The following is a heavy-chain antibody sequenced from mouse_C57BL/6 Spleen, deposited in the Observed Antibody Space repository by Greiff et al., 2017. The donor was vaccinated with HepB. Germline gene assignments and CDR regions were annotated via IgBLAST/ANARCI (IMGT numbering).Heavy chain of an antibody. CDR2: IDPNSGGT. CDR3: ALITTVVAKNFDV. V-gene: IGHV1-72*01. CDR1: GYTFTSYW. D-gene: IGHD1-1*01. Sequence: QVQLQQPGAELVKPGASVKLSCKASGYTFTSYWMHWVKQRPGRGLEWIGRIDPNSGGTKYNEKFKSKATLTVDKPSSTAYMQLSSLTSEDSAVYYCALITTVVAKNFDVWGTGTTVTVSS. J-gene: IGHJ1*03.